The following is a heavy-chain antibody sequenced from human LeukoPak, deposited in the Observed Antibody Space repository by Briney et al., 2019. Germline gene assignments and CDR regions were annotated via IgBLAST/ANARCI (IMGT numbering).Heavy chain of an antibody. D-gene: IGHD6-19*01. CDR2: INSNGLYT. CDR1: GFTFGDYA. CDR3: ARGASTGWQGPFDY. V-gene: IGHV3-64*01. Sequence: GGSLRLSCTASGFTFGDYAMYWVRQAPGKGLEYVSGINSNGLYTSYANSVKGRFTISRDNSKNTLHLQMGSLRAEDMAVYYCARGASTGWQGPFDYWGQGTLVTVSS. J-gene: IGHJ4*02.